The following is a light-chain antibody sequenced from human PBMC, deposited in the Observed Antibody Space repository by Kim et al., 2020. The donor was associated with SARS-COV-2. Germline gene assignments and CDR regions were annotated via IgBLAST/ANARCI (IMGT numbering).Light chain of an antibody. CDR3: MQVLQIPRT. V-gene: IGKV2-28*01. CDR1: QSLLYSDGYTY. J-gene: IGKJ2*01. Sequence: DIVMTQSPLSLPVTPGEPAPISCRSSQSLLYSDGYTYLDWYLQKPGQSPQLLIYLGSNRASGVPDRFSGSGSGTDFTLKISRVADEDVGVYYCMQVLQIPRTFGQGTKLEI. CDR2: LGS.